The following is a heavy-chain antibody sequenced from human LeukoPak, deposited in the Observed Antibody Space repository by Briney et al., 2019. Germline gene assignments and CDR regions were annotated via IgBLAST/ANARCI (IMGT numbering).Heavy chain of an antibody. CDR1: GGSISSSSYY. V-gene: IGHV4-39*01. CDR3: ARPPVLPEYAFDI. J-gene: IGHJ3*02. D-gene: IGHD3-10*01. CDR2: IYYSGNT. Sequence: SETLSLTCSVSGGSISSSSYYWGWIRQPPGKGLEWGGNIYYSGNTYYNPSLKSRVTISVDTSKNQFSLKLSSVTAADTDVYYCARPPVLPEYAFDIWGQGTMVSVSS.